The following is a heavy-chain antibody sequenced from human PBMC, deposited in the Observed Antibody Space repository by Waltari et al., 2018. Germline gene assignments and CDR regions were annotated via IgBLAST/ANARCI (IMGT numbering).Heavy chain of an antibody. CDR2: ISSSGSTI. J-gene: IGHJ4*02. V-gene: IGHV3-48*03. CDR1: GFTFSSYE. Sequence: EVQLVESGGGLVQPGGSLRLSCAASGFTFSSYEMNWVRQAPGKGLEGVSYISSSGSTIYYADSVKGRFTISRDNAKNSLYLQMNSLRAEDTAVYYCARGYSSSWYSPPIDYWGQGTLVTVSS. D-gene: IGHD6-13*01. CDR3: ARGYSSSWYSPPIDY.